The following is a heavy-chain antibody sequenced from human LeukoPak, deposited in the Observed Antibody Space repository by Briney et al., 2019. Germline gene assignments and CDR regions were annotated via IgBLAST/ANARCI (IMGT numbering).Heavy chain of an antibody. CDR3: AREWHCSSTSCYTLWFDP. CDR1: GGSISSGSYY. V-gene: IGHV4-61*02. J-gene: IGHJ5*02. D-gene: IGHD2-2*02. CDR2: IYTSGST. Sequence: TSQTLSLTCAVSGGSISSGSYYWSCLRQPAGKGLEWIGRIYTSGSTNYNPSLKSRVTISVDTSKNQFSLKLSSVTAADTAVYYCAREWHCSSTSCYTLWFDPWGQGTLVTVSS.